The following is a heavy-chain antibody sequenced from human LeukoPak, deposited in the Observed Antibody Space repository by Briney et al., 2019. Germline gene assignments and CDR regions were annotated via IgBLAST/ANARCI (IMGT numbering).Heavy chain of an antibody. V-gene: IGHV3-21*01. CDR1: GFTFSSYS. J-gene: IGHJ4*02. CDR2: ISSSSSYI. CDR3: ARVPKRRYDSSGCYLDY. Sequence: PGGSLRLSCAASGFTFSSYSMNWVRQAPGKGLEWVSSISSSSSYIYYADSVKGRFTISRDNAKNSLYLQMNSLRAEDTAVYYCARVPKRRYDSSGCYLDYWGQGTLVTVSS. D-gene: IGHD3-22*01.